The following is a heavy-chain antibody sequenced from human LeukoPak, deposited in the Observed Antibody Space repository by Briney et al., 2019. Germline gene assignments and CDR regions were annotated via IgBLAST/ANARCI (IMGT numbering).Heavy chain of an antibody. CDR2: ISYDGSNK. V-gene: IGHV3-30-3*01. J-gene: IGHJ1*01. CDR1: GFTFSSYA. CDR3: ARDYYGSGSYGLFHH. Sequence: GGSLRLSCAASGFTFSSYAMHWVRQAPGKGLEWVAVISYDGSNKYYADSVKGRFTISRDNSKTTLYLQMGSLRAEDTAVYCCARDYYGSGSYGLFHHWGQGTLVTVSS. D-gene: IGHD3-10*01.